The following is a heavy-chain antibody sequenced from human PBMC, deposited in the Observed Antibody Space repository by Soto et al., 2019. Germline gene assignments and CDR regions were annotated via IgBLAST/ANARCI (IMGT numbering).Heavy chain of an antibody. J-gene: IGHJ6*03. Sequence: ASVKVSCKASGYTFTSYGISWVLQAPGQGLEWMGWISAYNGNTNYAQKLQGRVTMTTDTSTSTAYMELRSLRSDDTAVYYCARCSSYYDFWSCYGLGYYYMDVWGKGTTVTV. V-gene: IGHV1-18*01. CDR3: ARCSSYYDFWSCYGLGYYYMDV. D-gene: IGHD3-3*01. CDR2: ISAYNGNT. CDR1: GYTFTSYG.